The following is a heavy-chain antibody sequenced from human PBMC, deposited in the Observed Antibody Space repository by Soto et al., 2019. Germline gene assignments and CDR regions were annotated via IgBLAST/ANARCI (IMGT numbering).Heavy chain of an antibody. Sequence: PVGSLRLSCAASGFTFSSYSMNWVRQAPGKGLEWVSSISSSSSYIYYADSVKGRFTISRDNAKNSLYLQMNSLRAEDTAVYYCARAQTPYYDILTGYYDGAYFDYWGQGTLVTVSS. CDR2: ISSSSSYI. D-gene: IGHD3-9*01. CDR1: GFTFSSYS. CDR3: ARAQTPYYDILTGYYDGAYFDY. V-gene: IGHV3-21*01. J-gene: IGHJ4*02.